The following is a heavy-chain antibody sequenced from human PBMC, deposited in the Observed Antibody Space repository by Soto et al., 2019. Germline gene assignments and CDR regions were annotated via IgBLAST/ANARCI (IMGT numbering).Heavy chain of an antibody. Sequence: GGSLRLSCVASQFTFSFYGMHWVRQAPGKGLEWVAIIWYDGGNKHYADSVKGRFTISRDNSNNTLYLQMNSLRAEDTAVYYCAKVLPQLVHGYWGQGTLVTVSS. D-gene: IGHD6-13*01. J-gene: IGHJ4*02. CDR1: QFTFSFYG. CDR3: AKVLPQLVHGY. CDR2: IWYDGGNK. V-gene: IGHV3-33*06.